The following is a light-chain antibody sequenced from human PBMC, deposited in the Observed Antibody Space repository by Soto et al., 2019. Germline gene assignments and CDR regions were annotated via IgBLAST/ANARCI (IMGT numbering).Light chain of an antibody. J-gene: IGKJ5*01. CDR1: QTFSNNY. V-gene: IGKV3-20*01. CDR3: QQYAGPPTT. CDR2: GAS. Sequence: EIGLTQSLGTVSLSPGDRATLSCRASQTFSNNYLAWCQQKPGQAPRVIMYGASRRATGIPDRFSGGGSGTDFTLTISRLEPEDFAVYFCQQYAGPPTTFGQGTRLEIK.